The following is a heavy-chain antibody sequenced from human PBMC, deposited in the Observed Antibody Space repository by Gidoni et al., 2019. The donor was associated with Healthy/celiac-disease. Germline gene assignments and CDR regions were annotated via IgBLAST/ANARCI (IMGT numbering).Heavy chain of an antibody. CDR1: GGSISSSSYY. V-gene: IGHV4-39*01. CDR2: IYYSGST. CDR3: ARLSYSSGWYPGRNYYYYYMDV. Sequence: QLQLQESGPGLVKPSETLSLTCTVSGGSISSSSYYWGWIRQPPGKGLEWIGSIYYSGSTYYNPSLKSRVTISVDTSKNQFSLKLSSVTAADTAVYYCARLSYSSGWYPGRNYYYYYMDVWGKGTTVTVSS. J-gene: IGHJ6*03. D-gene: IGHD6-19*01.